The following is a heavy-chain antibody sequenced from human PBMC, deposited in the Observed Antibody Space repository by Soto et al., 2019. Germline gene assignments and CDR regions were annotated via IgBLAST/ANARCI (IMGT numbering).Heavy chain of an antibody. J-gene: IGHJ4*02. D-gene: IGHD4-17*01. CDR2: IRSKANSYAT. Sequence: PGGSLRLSCAASGFTFSGSAMHWVRQASGKGLEWVGRIRSKANSYATAYAASVKGRFTISRDDSKNTAYLQMNSLKTEDTAVYYCTRYRSDYGDYDVFFDYWGQGTLVTVSS. V-gene: IGHV3-73*01. CDR3: TRYRSDYGDYDVFFDY. CDR1: GFTFSGSA.